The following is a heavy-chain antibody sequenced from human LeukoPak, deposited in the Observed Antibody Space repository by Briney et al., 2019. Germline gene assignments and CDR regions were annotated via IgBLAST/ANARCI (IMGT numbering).Heavy chain of an antibody. J-gene: IGHJ6*02. CDR3: ARRGTGHGMDV. D-gene: IGHD1-1*01. V-gene: IGHV3-74*01. CDR2: INNDGSSA. Sequence: GGSLRPSCAASGFTFNNYWIHWVRRVPGKGLVWVSRINNDGSSASYVDSVKGRFTISRDNAKNTLFLQMNSLRAEDTAVYYCARRGTGHGMDVWGQGTTVIVSS. CDR1: GFTFNNYW.